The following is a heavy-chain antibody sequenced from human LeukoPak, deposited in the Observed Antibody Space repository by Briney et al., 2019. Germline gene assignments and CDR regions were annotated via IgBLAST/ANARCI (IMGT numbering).Heavy chain of an antibody. D-gene: IGHD1-26*01. CDR1: GGSISSSSYY. CDR3: ARDPSGSYYHDAFDI. Sequence: SETLSLTCTVSGGSISSSSYYWGWIRQPPGKGLEWIGSIYYSGITYYNPSLKSRVTISVDTSKNQFSLKLSSVTAADTAVYYCARDPSGSYYHDAFDIWGQGTMVTVSS. V-gene: IGHV4-39*07. J-gene: IGHJ3*02. CDR2: IYYSGIT.